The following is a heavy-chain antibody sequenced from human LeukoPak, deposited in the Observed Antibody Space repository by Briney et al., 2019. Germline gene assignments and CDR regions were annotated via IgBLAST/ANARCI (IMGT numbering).Heavy chain of an antibody. J-gene: IGHJ4*02. V-gene: IGHV3-23*01. CDR2: ISPGGEIP. CDR3: AKDDGWLYYNH. D-gene: IGHD3-22*01. CDR1: GFTFSIHG. Sequence: GGTLRLSCAASGFTFSIHGMNWVRQAPGKGLEWVSGISPGGEIPYYADSVKGRFTISRDNSKDTVSLQMHSLRAEDTATYYCAKDDGWLYYNHWGQGTLVTVSS.